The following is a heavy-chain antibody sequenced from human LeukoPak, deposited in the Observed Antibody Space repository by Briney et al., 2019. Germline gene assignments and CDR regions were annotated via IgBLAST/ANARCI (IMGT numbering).Heavy chain of an antibody. CDR3: ARATSTIAYDWNS. Sequence: ASVKVSCKASGYSFTNYKIHWLRQAPGQGLQWMGIIDPSGPSVTYAQIFQGRLIVTRDASTSTVYMQLSSLRSEDTAMYYCARATSTIAYDWNSWGQGTLVTVSS. CDR2: IDPSGPSV. J-gene: IGHJ4*02. D-gene: IGHD5/OR15-5a*01. V-gene: IGHV1-46*01. CDR1: GYSFTNYK.